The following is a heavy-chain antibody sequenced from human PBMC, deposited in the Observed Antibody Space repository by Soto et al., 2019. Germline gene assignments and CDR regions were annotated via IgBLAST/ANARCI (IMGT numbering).Heavy chain of an antibody. CDR3: AKRPLHWGRWDFDL. CDR2: ISDSGSFT. J-gene: IGHJ2*01. Sequence: EVQLLESGGGLVQPGGSLGLSLAAPGITFSNYAMTWVRQAPGKGLEWVSVISDSGSFTFYADSVKGRFTISRDNSGGILYLQMNSLRAEDTAIYYCAKRPLHWGRWDFDLWGRGTLVTVSS. CDR1: GITFSNYA. V-gene: IGHV3-23*01. D-gene: IGHD7-27*01.